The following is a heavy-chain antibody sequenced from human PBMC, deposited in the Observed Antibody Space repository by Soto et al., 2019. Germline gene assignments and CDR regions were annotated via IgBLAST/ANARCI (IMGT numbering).Heavy chain of an antibody. CDR3: ARDDDSSGHYFNRFDY. D-gene: IGHD3-22*01. J-gene: IGHJ4*02. CDR2: IHSDGSST. V-gene: IGHV3-74*01. CDR1: GFTFSYYW. Sequence: GGSLRLSCAASGFTFSYYWMHWVRQAPGQGLVWVSRIHSDGSSTTYADSVKGRFTVSRDNAKNTLYLQMNSLRAEDTAVYFCARDDDSSGHYFNRFDYWGQGTLVTVSS.